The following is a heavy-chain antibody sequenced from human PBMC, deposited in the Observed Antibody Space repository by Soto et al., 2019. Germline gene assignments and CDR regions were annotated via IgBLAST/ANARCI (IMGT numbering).Heavy chain of an antibody. CDR3: ARDYGDYSFFFDY. Sequence: SETLSLTCTVSGGSITTYQWSWIRQPPGKGLEWIGGYSGFTDYNPSLESRATISVDHSKNQFSLTLRSVTAADTAVYYCARDYGDYSFFFDYWGQGALVTVPQ. V-gene: IGHV4-59*01. CDR1: GGSITTYQ. D-gene: IGHD4-17*01. J-gene: IGHJ4*02. CDR2: YSGFT.